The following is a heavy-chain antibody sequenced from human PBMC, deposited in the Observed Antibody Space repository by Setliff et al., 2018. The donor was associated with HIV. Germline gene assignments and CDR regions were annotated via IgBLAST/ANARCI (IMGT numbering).Heavy chain of an antibody. CDR1: GYTFTSYY. J-gene: IGHJ6*03. V-gene: IGHV1-46*01. D-gene: IGHD1-26*01. Sequence: VASVKVSCKASGYTFTSYYMHWVRQAPGQGLEWMGIINPSGGSTNYAQKFQGRVTMTRDTSTSTVYMELGSLRSEDTAVYYCARAGRSGSYNHYYYYYMDVWGKGTTVTVSS. CDR3: ARAGRSGSYNHYYYYYMDV. CDR2: INPSGGST.